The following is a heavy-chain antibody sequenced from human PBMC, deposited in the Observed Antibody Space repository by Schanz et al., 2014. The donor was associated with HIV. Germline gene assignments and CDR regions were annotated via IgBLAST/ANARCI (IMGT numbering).Heavy chain of an antibody. V-gene: IGHV1-69*06. Sequence: QVQLVQSGAEVKKPGSSVKVSCKASGGNFSSYGISWVRQAPGQGLEGMGGIIPIFGTRNYAQKFQVRVTFTADKSTSTAYMELSSLRSDDTAVYYCARDPLVAKYYSGMDVWGQGTTVTVSS. J-gene: IGHJ6*02. CDR2: IIPIFGTR. CDR3: ARDPLVAKYYSGMDV. CDR1: GGNFSSYG.